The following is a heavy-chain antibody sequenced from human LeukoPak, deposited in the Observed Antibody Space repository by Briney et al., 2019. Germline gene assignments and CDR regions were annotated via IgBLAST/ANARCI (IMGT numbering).Heavy chain of an antibody. CDR3: ARRRYAYAHLYQPLLGHFDY. V-gene: IGHV4-34*01. Sequence: SETLSLTCAVYGGSFSGYYWSWIRQPPGKGLEWIGEINHSGSTNYNPSLKSRVTISVDTSKNQFSLKLSSVTAADTAVYYCARRRYAYAHLYQPLLGHFDYWGQGTLVTVSS. D-gene: IGHD2-2*01. J-gene: IGHJ4*02. CDR2: INHSGST. CDR1: GGSFSGYY.